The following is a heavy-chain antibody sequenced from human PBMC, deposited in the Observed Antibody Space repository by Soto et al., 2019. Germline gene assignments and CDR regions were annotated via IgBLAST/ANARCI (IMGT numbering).Heavy chain of an antibody. CDR3: ARNGGIAARRARDWFDP. CDR1: GFTFSSYA. V-gene: IGHV3-23*01. J-gene: IGHJ5*02. CDR2: ISGSGGST. D-gene: IGHD6-6*01. Sequence: GSLRLSCAASGFTFSSYAMSWVRQAPGKGLEWVSAISGSGGSTYYADSVKGQVTVSADKSISTAYLQWSSLKASDTAMYYCARNGGIAARRARDWFDPWGQGTLVTVSS.